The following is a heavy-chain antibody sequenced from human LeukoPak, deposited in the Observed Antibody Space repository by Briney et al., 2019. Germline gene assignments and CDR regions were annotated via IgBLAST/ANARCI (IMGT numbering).Heavy chain of an antibody. D-gene: IGHD3-3*01. Sequence: SETLSLTCTVSGGSISSYYWSWIRQPAGKGLEWIGRIYTSGSTNYNPSLKSRVTMSVDTSKNQFSLKLSSVTAADTAVYYCARDDEITIFGVVIPSGGMDVWGQGTTVTVSS. V-gene: IGHV4-4*07. CDR3: ARDDEITIFGVVIPSGGMDV. CDR2: IYTSGST. J-gene: IGHJ6*02. CDR1: GGSISSYY.